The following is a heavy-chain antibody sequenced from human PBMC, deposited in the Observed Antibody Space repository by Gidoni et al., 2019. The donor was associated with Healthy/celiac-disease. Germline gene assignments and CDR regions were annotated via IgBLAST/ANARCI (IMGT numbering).Heavy chain of an antibody. CDR2: IYYSGST. CDR3: ARGPAAAAHYYYGMDV. V-gene: IGHV4-59*01. CDR1: VGPISSYY. D-gene: IGHD6-13*01. Sequence: QVQLQESGPGLVKPSETLSLTCTVPVGPISSYYWSWIRQPPGKGLEWIGYIYYSGSTNDNPTLKSRVTISVDTSKNQFSLKLSSVTAADTAVYYCARGPAAAAHYYYGMDVWGQGTTVTVSS. J-gene: IGHJ6*02.